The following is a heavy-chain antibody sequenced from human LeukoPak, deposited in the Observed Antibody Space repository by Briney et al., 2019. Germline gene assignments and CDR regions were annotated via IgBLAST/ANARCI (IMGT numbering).Heavy chain of an antibody. J-gene: IGHJ6*03. V-gene: IGHV1-69*06. CDR3: ARVGFDHYYYYYMDV. Sequence: GASVKVSCKASGGTFSSYAISWVRQAPGQGLEWMGGIIPIFGTANYAQKFQGRVTITADKSTSTAYMELSSLRSEDTAVYYCARVGFDHYYYYYMDVWGKGTTVTVSS. CDR1: GGTFSSYA. D-gene: IGHD2-15*01. CDR2: IIPIFGTA.